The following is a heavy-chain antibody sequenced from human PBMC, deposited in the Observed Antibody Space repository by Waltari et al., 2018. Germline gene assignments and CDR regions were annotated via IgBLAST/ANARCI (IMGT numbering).Heavy chain of an antibody. CDR2: IHTSGSP. CDR1: GASLNSGHFY. J-gene: IGHJ3*01. Sequence: QVQLQESGPRLVRPTQTLSLTCSVSGASLNSGHFYWTWIRQPPGKGLKWIGHIHTSGSPHYNPSLKSRLSIPADTSRNQISLRLTSVTAADTAVYYCARAGQLSADALDLWGQGTVVSVSS. V-gene: IGHV4-30-4*08. CDR3: ARAGQLSADALDL. D-gene: IGHD1-1*01.